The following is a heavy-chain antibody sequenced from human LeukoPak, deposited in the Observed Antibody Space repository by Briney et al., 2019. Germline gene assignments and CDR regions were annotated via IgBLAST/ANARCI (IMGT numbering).Heavy chain of an antibody. V-gene: IGHV3-21*01. D-gene: IGHD6-19*01. CDR3: ARDGFEFVAGMVGYGMDV. Sequence: PGGSLRLSCAASGFTFSSYSMNWVRQAPGKGLEWVSSISSSSSYIYYADSVKGRFTISRDNAKNSLCLQMNSLRAEDTAVYYCARDGFEFVAGMVGYGMDVWGQGTTVTVSS. CDR2: ISSSSSYI. J-gene: IGHJ6*02. CDR1: GFTFSSYS.